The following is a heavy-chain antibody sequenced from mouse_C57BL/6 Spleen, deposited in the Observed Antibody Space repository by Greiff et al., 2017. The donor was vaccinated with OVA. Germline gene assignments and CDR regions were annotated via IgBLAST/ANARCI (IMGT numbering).Heavy chain of an antibody. D-gene: IGHD2-5*01. J-gene: IGHJ1*03. CDR1: GYAFSSSW. V-gene: IGHV1-82*01. CDR3: ARAGSNNPWYCDV. CDR2: IYPGDGDT. Sequence: VQLVESGPELVKPGASVKISCKASGYAFSSSWMNWVKQRPGKGLEWIGRIYPGDGDTNYNGKFKGKATLTADKSSRPAYMQLSSLTSEDSAVYVSARAGSNNPWYCDVWGTGTTVTVSS.